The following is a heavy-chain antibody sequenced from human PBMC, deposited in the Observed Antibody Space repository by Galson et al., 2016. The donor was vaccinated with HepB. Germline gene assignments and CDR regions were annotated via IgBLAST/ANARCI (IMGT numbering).Heavy chain of an antibody. CDR3: SRDGKGYSSSWTADV. CDR2: IDDSGST. V-gene: IGHV4-59*01. Sequence: QVQLQESGPGLVKPSETLSLTCTVSGGSISPYYWSWIRQPPGKGLEWIGYIDDSGSTNYNPSVKSRVTISVDTSKNQFSLKLTSVTAADTAVYYCSRDGKGYSSSWTADVWGKGTTVTV. CDR1: GGSISPYY. J-gene: IGHJ6*03. D-gene: IGHD6-6*01.